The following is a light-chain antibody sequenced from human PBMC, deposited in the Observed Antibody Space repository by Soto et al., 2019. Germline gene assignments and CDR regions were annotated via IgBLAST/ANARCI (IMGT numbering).Light chain of an antibody. Sequence: IVMTQSPATLSVSPGERATLSCRASQSVSRNLAWYQQKPGQAPRLLIYGASTRATGIPARFSGSGSGTEFTLTVSRLQSEDFAVYYCQQYNNWHLFGQGTRLEIK. CDR3: QQYNNWHL. CDR2: GAS. V-gene: IGKV3-15*01. J-gene: IGKJ5*01. CDR1: QSVSRN.